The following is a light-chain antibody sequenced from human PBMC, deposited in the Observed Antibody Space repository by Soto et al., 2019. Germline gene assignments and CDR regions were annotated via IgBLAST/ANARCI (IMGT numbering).Light chain of an antibody. Sequence: QSALTQPASVSGSPGQSITISCTGISSDVGDYNYVSWYQQHPGKAPKLMIYDVNNRPSGVSNRFSGSKSGNTASLTISGLQAEDEADYYCSSYTSISTPHVLFGGGTKVTVL. CDR3: SSYTSISTPHVL. CDR2: DVN. V-gene: IGLV2-14*01. J-gene: IGLJ2*01. CDR1: SSDVGDYNY.